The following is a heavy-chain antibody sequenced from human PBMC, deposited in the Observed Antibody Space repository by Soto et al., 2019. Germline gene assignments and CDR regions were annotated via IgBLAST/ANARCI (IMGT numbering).Heavy chain of an antibody. V-gene: IGHV3-30-3*01. CDR3: ARDRSPDAFDI. CDR2: ISYDGSNK. Sequence: QVQLVESGGGVVQPGRSLRLSCAASGFTFSSYAMHRVRQAPGKGLEWVAVISYDGSNKYYADSVKGRFTISRDNSKNTLYLQMNSLRAEDTAVYYCARDRSPDAFDIWGQGTMVTVSS. CDR1: GFTFSSYA. J-gene: IGHJ3*02.